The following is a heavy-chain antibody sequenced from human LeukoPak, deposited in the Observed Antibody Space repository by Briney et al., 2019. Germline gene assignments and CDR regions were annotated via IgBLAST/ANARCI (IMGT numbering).Heavy chain of an antibody. D-gene: IGHD5-12*01. CDR3: ARYRGASGYHFDY. Sequence: SETLSLTCTVSGYTISSGYYWGWIRQPPGKGLEWIGSIYHSGSTNYNPSLKSRVTISVDKSKNQFSLKLSSVTAADTAMYYCARYRGASGYHFDYWGQGTLVTVSS. CDR2: IYHSGST. V-gene: IGHV4-38-2*02. J-gene: IGHJ4*02. CDR1: GYTISSGYY.